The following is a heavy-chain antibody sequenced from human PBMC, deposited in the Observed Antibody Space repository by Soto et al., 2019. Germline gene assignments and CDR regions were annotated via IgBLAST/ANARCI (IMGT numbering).Heavy chain of an antibody. D-gene: IGHD3-10*01. CDR2: IIPIFGTA. V-gene: IGHV1-69*13. CDR1: GGTFSSYA. J-gene: IGHJ4*02. Sequence: ASVKVSCKASGGTFSSYAISWVRQAPGQGLEWMGGIIPIFGTANYAQKFQGRVTITADESTSTAYMELSSLRSEDTAVYYCARRRHGSGSYYTIDYWGQGTLVTVSS. CDR3: ARRRHGSGSYYTIDY.